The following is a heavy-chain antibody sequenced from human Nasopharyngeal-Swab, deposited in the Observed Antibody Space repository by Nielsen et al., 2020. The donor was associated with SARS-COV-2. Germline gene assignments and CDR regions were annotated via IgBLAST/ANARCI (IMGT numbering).Heavy chain of an antibody. CDR2: IYHSGST. V-gene: IGHV4-30-2*01. D-gene: IGHD3-22*01. CDR3: ARGVYDSSGYLEVDAFDI. Sequence: RQATGKGLEWIGYIYHSGSTYYNPSLKSRVTISVDRSKNQFSLKLSSVTAADTAVYYCARGVYDSSGYLEVDAFDIWGQGTMVTVSS. J-gene: IGHJ3*02.